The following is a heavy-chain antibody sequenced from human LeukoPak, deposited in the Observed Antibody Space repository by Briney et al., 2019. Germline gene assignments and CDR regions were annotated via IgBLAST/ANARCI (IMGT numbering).Heavy chain of an antibody. D-gene: IGHD6-6*01. V-gene: IGHV3-30*18. CDR3: AKDVYSSSSSWFDY. CDR2: ISYDGRKK. CDR1: GFTVSSNY. J-gene: IGHJ4*02. Sequence: TGGSLRLSCAASGFTVSSNYMSWVRQAPGKGLEWVAVISYDGRKKYYGDSVKGRFTISRDNSKNTLYLQMNSLRAEDTAVYYCAKDVYSSSSSWFDYWGQGTLVTVSS.